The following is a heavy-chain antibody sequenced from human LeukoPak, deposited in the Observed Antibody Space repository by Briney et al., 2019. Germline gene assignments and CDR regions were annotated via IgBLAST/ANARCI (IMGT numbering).Heavy chain of an antibody. J-gene: IGHJ4*02. CDR3: ARGNLWSSSYFDY. V-gene: IGHV3-21*01. CDR2: ISSSSSYI. CDR1: GFTFSSYS. D-gene: IGHD6-13*01. Sequence: GGSLRLSCAASGFTFSSYSMNWVRQAPGKGLEWVSSISSSSSYIYYADSVKGRFTISRDNAKNSLYLQMSSLRAEDTAVYYCARGNLWSSSYFDYWGQGTLVTVSS.